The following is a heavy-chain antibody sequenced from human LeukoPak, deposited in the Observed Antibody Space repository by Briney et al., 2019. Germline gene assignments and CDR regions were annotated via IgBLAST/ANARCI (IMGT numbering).Heavy chain of an antibody. D-gene: IGHD2-2*01. CDR2: IYYSGST. Sequence: ASETLSLTCTVSGGSISSYYWSWIRQPPGKGLEWIGYIYYSGSTNYNPSLKSRVTISVDTSKNQFSLKLSSVTAADTAVYYCARRPTRYCSSTSCPKGSFDYWGQGTLVTVSS. V-gene: IGHV4-59*01. CDR3: ARRPTRYCSSTSCPKGSFDY. CDR1: GGSISSYY. J-gene: IGHJ4*02.